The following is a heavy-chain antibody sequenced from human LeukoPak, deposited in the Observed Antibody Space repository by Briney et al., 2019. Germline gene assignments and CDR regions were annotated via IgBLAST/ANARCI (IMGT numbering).Heavy chain of an antibody. CDR3: ARRLSRTVTQYYFDY. CDR1: GGSISSSSYY. Sequence: PSETLSLTCTVSGGSISSSSYYWGWIRQPPGKGLEWIGSIYYSGSTYYNPSLQSPVTIYVDTSQNQLSLKLSSVTAADTAVYYCARRLSRTVTQYYFDYWGQGTLVTVSS. D-gene: IGHD4-17*01. J-gene: IGHJ4*02. CDR2: IYYSGST. V-gene: IGHV4-39*01.